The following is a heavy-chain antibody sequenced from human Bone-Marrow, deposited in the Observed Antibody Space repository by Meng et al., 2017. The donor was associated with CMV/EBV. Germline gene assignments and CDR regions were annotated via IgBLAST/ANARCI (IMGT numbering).Heavy chain of an antibody. CDR2: INSNNGDT. V-gene: IGHV1-18*01. J-gene: IGHJ5*02. CDR3: AREPIRNWFDP. CDR1: GYTFTSYG. Sequence: ASVKVSCKASGYTFTSYGISWVRQAPGQGLEWMGWINSNNGDTKYVQKLQGRVTMTTEPSTSTAYMELRSLRSDDTAVYFCAREPIRNWFDPWGQGTLVTVSS.